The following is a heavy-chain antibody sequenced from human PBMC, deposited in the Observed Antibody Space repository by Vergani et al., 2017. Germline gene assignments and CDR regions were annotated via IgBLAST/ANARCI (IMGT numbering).Heavy chain of an antibody. CDR2: ISPGASTV. D-gene: IGHD2-15*01. Sequence: LEESGGGSVKPRGSLRLSCAASRFKFSDHYMSWIRQAPGKGLEWVSHISPGASTVSYTDSVTGRFTGSRDNDNNSLTHDMTTLRVEDTAVYYCAKSAGISTTRHYYAMDVWGQGTTVTVSS. V-gene: IGHV3-11*04. J-gene: IGHJ6*02. CDR1: RFKFSDHY. CDR3: AKSAGISTTRHYYAMDV.